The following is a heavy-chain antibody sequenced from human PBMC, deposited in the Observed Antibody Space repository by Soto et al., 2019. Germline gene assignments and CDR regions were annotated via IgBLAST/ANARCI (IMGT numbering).Heavy chain of an antibody. J-gene: IGHJ3*02. V-gene: IGHV3-23*01. D-gene: IGHD3-3*01. CDR3: AKLQSYYDFWSGYYRDFGAFDI. CDR1: GFTFSSYA. Sequence: EVQLLESGGGLVQPGGSLRLSCAASGFTFSSYAMSWVRQAPGKGLEWVSAISGSGGSTYYADSVKGRFTISRDNSKNTLYLQMNSLRAEDTAVYYCAKLQSYYDFWSGYYRDFGAFDIWGQGTMVTVSS. CDR2: ISGSGGST.